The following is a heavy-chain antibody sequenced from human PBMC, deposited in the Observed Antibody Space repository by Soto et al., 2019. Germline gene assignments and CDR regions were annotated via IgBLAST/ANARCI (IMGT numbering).Heavy chain of an antibody. Sequence: PGGSLRLSCAASGFTFSSYAMSWVRQAPGKGLEWVSAISGSGGSTYYADSVKGRFTISRDNSKNTLYLQMNSLRAEDTAVYYCAKGNFVRFLEWLPPRLYYYYGMDVWGQGTTVTVSS. CDR3: AKGNFVRFLEWLPPRLYYYYGMDV. CDR2: ISGSGGST. D-gene: IGHD3-3*01. V-gene: IGHV3-23*01. CDR1: GFTFSSYA. J-gene: IGHJ6*02.